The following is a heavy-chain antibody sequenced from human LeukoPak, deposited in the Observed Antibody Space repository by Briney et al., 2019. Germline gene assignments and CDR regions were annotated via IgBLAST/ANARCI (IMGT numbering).Heavy chain of an antibody. J-gene: IGHJ4*02. CDR1: GGPISSSTYY. CDR3: ARSSGTGTFSY. D-gene: IGHD6-25*01. CDR2: VYYGRSP. V-gene: IGHV4-39*02. Sequence: SETLSLTCTVSGGPISSSTYYWAWIRQPPGKGLEWIGSVYYGRSPYFNPSLESRATISVDTSKNHFSLKMSPVTAADTAVYYCARSSGTGTFSYWGQGTLVTVSS.